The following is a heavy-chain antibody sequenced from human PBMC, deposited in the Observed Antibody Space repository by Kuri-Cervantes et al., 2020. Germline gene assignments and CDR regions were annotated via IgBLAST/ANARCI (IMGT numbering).Heavy chain of an antibody. CDR1: GFTFSSYW. Sequence: GESLKISCAASGFTFSSYWMSWVRQAPGKGLEWVANIKQDGSEKYYVDSVKGRFTISRDSAKNTLYLQMNSLRAEDTAVYYCARARWFRESPLAYYYMDDWGKGTTVTVSS. CDR2: IKQDGSEK. V-gene: IGHV3-7*01. D-gene: IGHD3-10*01. J-gene: IGHJ6*03. CDR3: ARARWFRESPLAYYYMDD.